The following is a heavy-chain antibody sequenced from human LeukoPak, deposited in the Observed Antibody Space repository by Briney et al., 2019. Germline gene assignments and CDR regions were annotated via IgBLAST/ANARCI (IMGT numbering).Heavy chain of an antibody. CDR3: ARVPYTYGSGSYYFDL. CDR1: GESFSGYY. D-gene: IGHD3-10*01. V-gene: IGHV4-34*01. Sequence: PSETLSLTCAVYGESFSGYYWSWIRQPPGKGLEWIGEINHSGSTNYNPSLKSRVTISLDTSNSKNQFSLKLSSVTAADTAVYYCARVPYTYGSGSYYFDLWGQGTLVTVSS. CDR2: INHSGST. J-gene: IGHJ5*02.